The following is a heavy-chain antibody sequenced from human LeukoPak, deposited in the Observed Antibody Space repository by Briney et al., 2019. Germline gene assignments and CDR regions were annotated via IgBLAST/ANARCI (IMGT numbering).Heavy chain of an antibody. CDR3: ASCSGGSCRRGTRYYYYMDV. J-gene: IGHJ6*03. V-gene: IGHV4-38-2*01. CDR1: GCSISSGYY. CDR2: IYHSGST. Sequence: SETLSLTCAVSGCSISSGYYWGWIRQPPGKGLEWIGSIYHSGSTYYNPSLKSRVTISVDTSKNQFSLKLSSVTAADTAVYYCASCSGGSCRRGTRYYYYMDVWGKGTTVTVSS. D-gene: IGHD2-15*01.